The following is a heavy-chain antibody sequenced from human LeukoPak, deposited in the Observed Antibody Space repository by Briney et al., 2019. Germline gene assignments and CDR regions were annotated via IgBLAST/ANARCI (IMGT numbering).Heavy chain of an antibody. CDR2: ISSSSSTI. D-gene: IGHD5-18*01. Sequence: SGGSLRLSCAASGFTFSSYGMAWVRQAPGKGLEWVSYISSSSSTIYYADSVKGRFTISRDNAKNSLYLQLNSLRAEDTAVYYCANDLGWIQLNLGRGQGTLVTVSS. CDR1: GFTFSSYG. CDR3: ANDLGWIQLNLG. J-gene: IGHJ4*02. V-gene: IGHV3-48*01.